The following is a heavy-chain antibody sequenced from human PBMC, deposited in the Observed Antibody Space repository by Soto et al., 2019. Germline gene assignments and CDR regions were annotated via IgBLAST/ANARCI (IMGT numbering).Heavy chain of an antibody. D-gene: IGHD2-15*01. CDR1: GYSVSSSDYY. CDR3: APLSVSLSGPYGIHV. V-gene: IGHV4-39*01. Sequence: SETLSLTCSVSGYSVSSSDYYWAWIRQPPGKGLEWIGSMFYSGLTYYNPSLKSRVTLSVDTSKNQFSLRLNSVTAADTAVYYCAPLSVSLSGPYGIHVWGQGTTVTVSS. CDR2: MFYSGLT. J-gene: IGHJ6*02.